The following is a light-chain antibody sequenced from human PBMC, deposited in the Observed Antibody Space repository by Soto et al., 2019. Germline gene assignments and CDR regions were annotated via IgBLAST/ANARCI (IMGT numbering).Light chain of an antibody. CDR3: QQYLNSPWA. J-gene: IGKJ1*01. CDR1: QNIPSIY. Sequence: EIVLTQSQGTLSLSPGERANLSCRASQNIPSIYLDWYQQKPGQSPRLLIYGASSRATGIPDRFSGSGSGADFTLTINGLEPEDSATYYCQQYLNSPWAFGQGTKVDIK. V-gene: IGKV3-20*01. CDR2: GAS.